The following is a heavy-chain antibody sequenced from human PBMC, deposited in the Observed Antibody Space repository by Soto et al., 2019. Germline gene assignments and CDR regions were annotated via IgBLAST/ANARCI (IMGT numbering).Heavy chain of an antibody. D-gene: IGHD6-13*01. CDR3: ARHGYSSSIRSGMDV. V-gene: IGHV5-10-1*01. J-gene: IGHJ6*02. CDR1: GYSFTSYW. Sequence: PGESLKISCKGSGYSFTSYWISWVRQMPGKGLEWMGRIDPSDSYTNYSPSFQGHVTISADKSISTAYLQWSSLKASDTAMYYCARHGYSSSIRSGMDVWGQGTTVTVSS. CDR2: IDPSDSYT.